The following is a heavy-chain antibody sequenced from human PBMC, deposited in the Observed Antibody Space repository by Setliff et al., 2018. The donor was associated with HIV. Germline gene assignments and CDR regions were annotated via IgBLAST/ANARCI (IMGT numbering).Heavy chain of an antibody. Sequence: PSETLSLTCSVSDGSMTSGSYYWSWIRQPAGKGLEWIGHIYTSGSTNYNPSLKSRVTISVDTSKNQFSLKLSSVTAADTAVYYCAGRGGTYEDWFDPWGQGILVTVSS. D-gene: IGHD1-26*01. J-gene: IGHJ5*02. V-gene: IGHV4-61*09. CDR2: IYTSGST. CDR1: DGSMTSGSYY. CDR3: AGRGGTYEDWFDP.